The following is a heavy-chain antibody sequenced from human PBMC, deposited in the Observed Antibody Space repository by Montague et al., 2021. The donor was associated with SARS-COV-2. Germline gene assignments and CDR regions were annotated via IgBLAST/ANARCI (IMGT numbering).Heavy chain of an antibody. CDR1: GGSISSGGYH. CDR3: ARDSGYYDSSGYSYDAFDI. Sequence: TLSLTCTVSGGSISSGGYHWSWIRQHPGKGLEWIGYIYHTGSTHYXPSLKSRVTISKETSKNHFSLNLSSVIAADSAVYYCARDSGYYDSSGYSYDAFDIWGQGTKVTVSS. J-gene: IGHJ3*02. CDR2: IYHTGST. D-gene: IGHD3-22*01. V-gene: IGHV4-31*03.